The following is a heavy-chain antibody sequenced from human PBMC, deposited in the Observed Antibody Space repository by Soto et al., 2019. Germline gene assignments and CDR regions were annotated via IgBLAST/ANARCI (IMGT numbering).Heavy chain of an antibody. CDR1: CGSIISYY. Sequence: SETLSLTCTFSCGSIISYYWSWIRQPPGKGLEWIGYIYTSGSTNYNPSLKSRVTMSVDTSKNQFSLKLSSVTAADTAVYYCARELGYRRNWFDPWGQGTLVTVSS. J-gene: IGHJ5*02. CDR2: IYTSGST. V-gene: IGHV4-4*08. D-gene: IGHD6-13*01. CDR3: ARELGYRRNWFDP.